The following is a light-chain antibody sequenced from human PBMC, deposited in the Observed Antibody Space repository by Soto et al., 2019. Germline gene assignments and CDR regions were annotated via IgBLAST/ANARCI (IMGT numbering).Light chain of an antibody. CDR2: SAS. CDR1: RDINKW. J-gene: IGKJ3*01. CDR3: QQAHSFPLT. Sequence: DIQMTQSPSSVSASVGDRVTITCRASRDINKWLAWHQQKPGKAPNLLIFSASSLQSGVPSRFSGSGSGTDFPLTITTLQPEDVAIYYCQQAHSFPLTFGPGTKVDLK. V-gene: IGKV1-12*01.